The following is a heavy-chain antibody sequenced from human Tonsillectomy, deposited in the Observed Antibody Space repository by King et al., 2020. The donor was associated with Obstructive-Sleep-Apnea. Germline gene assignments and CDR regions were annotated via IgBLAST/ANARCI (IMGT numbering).Heavy chain of an antibody. Sequence: QLQESGPGLVKPSETLSLTCTVSGGSLSSYYWSLIRQPPGKGLELIGYIYYSGSTNYNPSLKSQVTISVDTSKNQFSLKLSSVTAADTAVYYCARVKFEDSSGYYYFDYWGQGTLVTVSS. D-gene: IGHD3-22*01. CDR2: IYYSGST. CDR3: ARVKFEDSSGYYYFDY. J-gene: IGHJ4*02. CDR1: GGSLSSYY. V-gene: IGHV4-59*01.